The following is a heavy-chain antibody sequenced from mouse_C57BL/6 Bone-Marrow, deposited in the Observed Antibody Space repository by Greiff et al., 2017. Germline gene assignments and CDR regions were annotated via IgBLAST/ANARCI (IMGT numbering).Heavy chain of an antibody. V-gene: IGHV7-3*01. CDR3: ASLYYYGSSPYFDY. CDR1: GFTFTDYY. CDR2: IRNKANGYTT. J-gene: IGHJ2*01. D-gene: IGHD1-1*01. Sequence: EVQVVESGGGLVQPGGSLSLSCAASGFTFTDYYMSWVRQPPGKALEWLGFIRNKANGYTTEYSASVKGRFTISRDNSQSILYLQMNALRAEDSATYDCASLYYYGSSPYFDYWGQGTTLTVSS.